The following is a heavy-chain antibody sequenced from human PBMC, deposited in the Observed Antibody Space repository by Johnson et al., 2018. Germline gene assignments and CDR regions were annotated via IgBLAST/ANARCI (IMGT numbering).Heavy chain of an antibody. CDR3: VKAGGDYPNWWFDS. Sequence: EVQLVESGGGLVQPGGSLRLSCAGSGFTFSNYAMTWVRQAPGKGLEWVSAIRTSGITNYADSVKGRFTISGDNSKNTLSLQMNSLRVEDTAVYYCVKAGGDYPNWWFDSWGQGTLVTVSS. D-gene: IGHD4-17*01. CDR2: IRTSGIT. V-gene: IGHV3-23*04. CDR1: GFTFSNYA. J-gene: IGHJ5*01.